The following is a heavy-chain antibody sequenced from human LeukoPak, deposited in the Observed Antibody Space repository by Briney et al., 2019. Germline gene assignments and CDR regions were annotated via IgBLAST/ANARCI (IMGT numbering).Heavy chain of an antibody. CDR1: GFTFSSYS. D-gene: IGHD3-22*01. J-gene: IGHJ6*03. Sequence: PGGSLRLSCAASGFTFSSYSMIWVRRAPGKGLDWVSFISSTGGHIYYADSVKGRFTISRDNAKSSLFLQMNSLRAEDTAVYYCARGRGNYYDSSSFHYYYMDVWGKGTTVTVSS. CDR2: ISSTGGHI. CDR3: ARGRGNYYDSSSFHYYYMDV. V-gene: IGHV3-21*01.